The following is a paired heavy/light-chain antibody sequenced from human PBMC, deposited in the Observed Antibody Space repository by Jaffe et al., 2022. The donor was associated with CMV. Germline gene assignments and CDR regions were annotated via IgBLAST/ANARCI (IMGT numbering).Heavy chain of an antibody. V-gene: IGHV3-7*01. D-gene: IGHD3-10*01. Sequence: EVQLVESGGGLVQPGGSLRLSCAASGFTFSSYWMSWVRQAPGKGLEWVANIKQDGSEKYYVDSVKGRFTISRDNAKNSLYLQMNSLRAEDTAVYYCARLAPVGGYQLLYMPELLWFGESGYYFDYWGQGTLVTVSS. J-gene: IGHJ4*02. CDR3: ARLAPVGGYQLLYMPELLWFGESGYYFDY. CDR2: IKQDGSEK. CDR1: GFTFSSYW.
Light chain of an antibody. V-gene: IGLV2-14*03. CDR1: SSDVGGYNY. CDR3: SSYTSSSTP. J-gene: IGLJ1*01. CDR2: DVS. Sequence: QSALTQPASVSGSPGQSITISCTGTSSDVGGYNYVSWYQQHPGKAPKLMIYDVSNRPSGVSNRFSGSKSGNTASLTISGLQAEDEADYYCSSYTSSSTPFGTGTKVTVL.